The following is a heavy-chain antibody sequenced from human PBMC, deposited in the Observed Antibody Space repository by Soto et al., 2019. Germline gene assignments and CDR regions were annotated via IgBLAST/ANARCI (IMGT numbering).Heavy chain of an antibody. D-gene: IGHD5-12*01. J-gene: IGHJ4*02. CDR1: GASISSGDYF. CDR2: IYDSGSS. Sequence: PSETLSLTCTVSGASISSGDYFWSWIRQSPGKGLQWIGYIYDSGSSYYNPYRKSRVTMSVDTSKNQFSLKLSSVTAADTAVYYCAREKGYISGPKNFDYWGQGTLVTVSS. CDR3: AREKGYISGPKNFDY. V-gene: IGHV4-30-4*01.